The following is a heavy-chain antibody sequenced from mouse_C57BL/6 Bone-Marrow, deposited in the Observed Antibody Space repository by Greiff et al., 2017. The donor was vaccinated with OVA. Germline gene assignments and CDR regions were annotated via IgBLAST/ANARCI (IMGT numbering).Heavy chain of an antibody. Sequence: DVKLVESGGGLVKPGGSLKLSCAASGFTFSDYGMHWVRQAPEKGLEWVAYISSGSSTIYYADTVKGRFTISRDNAKNTLFLQMTSLRSEDTAMYYCARWDYGSHWDFDVWGTGTTVTVSS. J-gene: IGHJ1*03. CDR3: ARWDYGSHWDFDV. CDR1: GFTFSDYG. V-gene: IGHV5-17*01. D-gene: IGHD2-2*01. CDR2: ISSGSSTI.